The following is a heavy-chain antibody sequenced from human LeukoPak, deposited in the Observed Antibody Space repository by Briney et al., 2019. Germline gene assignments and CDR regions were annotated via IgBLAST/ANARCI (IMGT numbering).Heavy chain of an antibody. Sequence: SGTLSLTCTVSGGSISSYYWSWLRQPPGKGLVWIGYMYYSGSTNYNTSLKSRVTISVDTSKNQFSLKLSSVTAADTAVYYCARDVGARPREYYGMDVWGQGTTVTVSS. CDR1: GGSISSYY. V-gene: IGHV4-59*01. D-gene: IGHD1-26*01. CDR2: MYYSGST. J-gene: IGHJ6*02. CDR3: ARDVGARPREYYGMDV.